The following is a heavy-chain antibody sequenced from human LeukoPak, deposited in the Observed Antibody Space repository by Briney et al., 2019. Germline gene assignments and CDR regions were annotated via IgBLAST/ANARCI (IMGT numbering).Heavy chain of an antibody. D-gene: IGHD3-22*01. CDR2: ISSSSSYI. CDR3: AKHESSGYEGEGAFDI. J-gene: IGHJ3*02. Sequence: PGGSLRLSCAASGFTFSSYSMNWVRQAPGKGLEWVSSISSSSSYIYYADSVKGRFTISRDNSKNSLYLQMNSLRNEDTALYYCAKHESSGYEGEGAFDIWGQGTMVTVSS. V-gene: IGHV3-21*04. CDR1: GFTFSSYS.